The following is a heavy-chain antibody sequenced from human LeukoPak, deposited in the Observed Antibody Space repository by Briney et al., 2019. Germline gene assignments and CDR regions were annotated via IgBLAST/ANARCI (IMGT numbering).Heavy chain of an antibody. CDR3: AKEGTAVPGRLGRFDP. CDR1: GFTFSSYA. CDR2: ITRSAANT. J-gene: IGHJ5*02. D-gene: IGHD6-19*01. Sequence: GGSLRLSCAASGFTFSSYAMSWVRQAPGKGLEWVSSITRSAANTYYADSVRGRFTISRDNSKSTLYLQMNSLRVDDTAVYYCAKEGTAVPGRLGRFDPWGQGTLVTVSS. V-gene: IGHV3-23*01.